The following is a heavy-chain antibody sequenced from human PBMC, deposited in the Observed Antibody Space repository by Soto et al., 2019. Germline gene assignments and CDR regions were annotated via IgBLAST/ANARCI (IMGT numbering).Heavy chain of an antibody. Sequence: LSVTGGVDDGACCDYYWSRISKTPGKGLEWIGEFSGRGTADYNPSLKSRLTISLDTSKNQISLKLSSLTAADTAVYYCARGRGKCRNSNCFPPLYYYYYGMDVWGQGTTVTVSS. V-gene: IGHV4-34*01. D-gene: IGHD2-2*01. CDR3: ARGRGKCRNSNCFPPLYYYYYGMDV. CDR2: FSGRGTA. CDR1: DGACCDYY. J-gene: IGHJ6*02.